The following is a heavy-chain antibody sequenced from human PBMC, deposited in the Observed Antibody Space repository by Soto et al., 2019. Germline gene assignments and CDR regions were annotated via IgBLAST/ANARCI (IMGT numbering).Heavy chain of an antibody. D-gene: IGHD3-16*01. J-gene: IGHJ4*02. CDR2: ISSNGGST. V-gene: IGHV3-64D*08. CDR3: VKMRGLGHFDY. CDR1: GFTFSSYA. Sequence: EVQLVESGGGLVQPGGSLRLSCSASGFTFSSYAMHWVRQAPGKGLEYVSAISSNGGSTYYADSVKGRFTISRDNSKNTLYLQMSSLRAEDTAVYYCVKMRGLGHFDYWGKGTLVTVSS.